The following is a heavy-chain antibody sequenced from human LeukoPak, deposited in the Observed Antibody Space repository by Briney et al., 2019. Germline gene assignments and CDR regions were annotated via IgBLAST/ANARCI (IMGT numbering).Heavy chain of an antibody. CDR2: IRPKGNAYTT. D-gene: IGHD6-19*01. Sequence: GGSLRLSCAASGFTLSIYYMDWVRQAPGKGLEWVGRIRPKGNAYTTEYAAAVKGRFSISRDDSKNSLYLLMNSLKTEDTAVYYCARVTLAGGGYFDYWGQGTLVTVSS. J-gene: IGHJ4*02. CDR3: ARVTLAGGGYFDY. V-gene: IGHV3-72*01. CDR1: GFTLSIYY.